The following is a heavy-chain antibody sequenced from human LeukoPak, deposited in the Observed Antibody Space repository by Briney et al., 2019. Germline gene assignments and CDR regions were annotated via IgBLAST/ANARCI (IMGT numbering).Heavy chain of an antibody. CDR2: MNPNRGNT. CDR3: ARAVRRACDI. Sequence: ASVKVSCKASGYTFTNYDINWVRQATGQGLEWMGWMNPNRGNTGYAQKFQGRVTITRNTSITTAYMELSSLRSEDTAVYYCARAVRRACDIWGQGTMVTVSS. J-gene: IGHJ3*02. D-gene: IGHD3-10*01. V-gene: IGHV1-8*03. CDR1: GYTFTNYD.